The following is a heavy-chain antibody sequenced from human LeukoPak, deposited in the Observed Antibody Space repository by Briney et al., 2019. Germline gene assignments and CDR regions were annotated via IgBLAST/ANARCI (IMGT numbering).Heavy chain of an antibody. CDR1: GGSISSGDYY. V-gene: IGHV4-30-4*01. CDR3: ARTTVVATAINKYDVFDT. J-gene: IGHJ3*02. D-gene: IGHD2-21*02. CDR2: IYYTGST. Sequence: SETLSLTCIISGGSISSGDYYWSWIRQPPGKGLEWIGYIYYTGSTYYSPSLKSRVTISVDTSKNQFSLQLNSVTPEDTAVYYCARTTVVATAINKYDVFDTWGQGTMVTVSS.